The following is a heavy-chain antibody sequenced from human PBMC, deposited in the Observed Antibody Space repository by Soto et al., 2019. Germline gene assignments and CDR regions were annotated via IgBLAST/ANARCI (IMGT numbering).Heavy chain of an antibody. CDR2: IYPGDSDT. V-gene: IGHV5-51*01. CDR3: ARTDGYEIEY. CDR1: GYSFVSYW. Sequence: EVQLVQSGAEVKKPGKSLKISCQGSGYSFVSYWIAWVRQMPGKGLEWMGSIYPGDSDTTYSPSFQGQVTMSVEKSITTVYLQWSSLKASDTAMYYCARTDGYEIEYWGQGTLVTVSS. J-gene: IGHJ4*02. D-gene: IGHD5-12*01.